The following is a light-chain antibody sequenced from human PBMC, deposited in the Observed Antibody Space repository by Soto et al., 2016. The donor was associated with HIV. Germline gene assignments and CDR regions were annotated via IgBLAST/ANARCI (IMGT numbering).Light chain of an antibody. Sequence: SYELTQPPSVSVAPGKTATITCGGNNIGSKSVHWYQQKPGQAPVLVVYDDSDRRSGIPERFSGSNSGNTATLDHQQGRSRDEADYFCQVWDRSRDHPNWVFGGGTKLTIL. V-gene: IGLV3-21*03. CDR1: NIGSKS. CDR2: DDS. J-gene: IGLJ3*02. CDR3: QVWDRSRDHPNWV.